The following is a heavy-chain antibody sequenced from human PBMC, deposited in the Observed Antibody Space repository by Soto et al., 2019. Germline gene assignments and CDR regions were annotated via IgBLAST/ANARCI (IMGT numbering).Heavy chain of an antibody. D-gene: IGHD3-22*01. CDR3: ARARRLRITMIVGMDV. CDR2: INHSGST. Sequence: SETLSLTCAVYGGSFSGYYWSWIRQPPGKGLEWIGEINHSGSTNYNPSLKSRVTISVDTSKNQFSLKLSSVTAADAAVYYCARARRLRITMIVGMDVWGQGATVTVSS. V-gene: IGHV4-34*01. J-gene: IGHJ6*01. CDR1: GGSFSGYY.